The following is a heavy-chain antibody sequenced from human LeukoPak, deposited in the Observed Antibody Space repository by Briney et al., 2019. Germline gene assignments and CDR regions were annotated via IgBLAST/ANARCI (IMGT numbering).Heavy chain of an antibody. J-gene: IGHJ5*02. Sequence: PGGSLRLSCAASGFTVSSNCMSWVRQAPGKGLEWVSVIHSSGGGGSTYYADSVKGRFTISRDNSKNTLYLQMNSLRAEDTAVYYCAKGDEPMYSSGWYFPPGWFDPWGQGTLVTVSS. D-gene: IGHD6-19*01. CDR2: IHSSGGGGST. V-gene: IGHV3-23*01. CDR3: AKGDEPMYSSGWYFPPGWFDP. CDR1: GFTVSSNC.